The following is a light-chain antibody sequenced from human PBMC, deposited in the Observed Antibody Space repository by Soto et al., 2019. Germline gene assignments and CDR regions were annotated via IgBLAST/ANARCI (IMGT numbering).Light chain of an antibody. Sequence: EIVLTQSPGTLSLSPGERATLSCRASQSVSSTYLAWYQQKPGQAPRLLIYDASTRATGIPPRFSGGGSGTDFTLTISRLDPEDFAVYFCQQYGSSPRTFGQGTKVDIK. CDR3: QQYGSSPRT. CDR1: QSVSSTY. CDR2: DAS. J-gene: IGKJ1*01. V-gene: IGKV3-20*01.